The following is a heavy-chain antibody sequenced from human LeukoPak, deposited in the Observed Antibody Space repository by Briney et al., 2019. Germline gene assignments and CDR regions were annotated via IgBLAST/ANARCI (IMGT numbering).Heavy chain of an antibody. CDR1: GFTFSSYS. J-gene: IGHJ6*02. Sequence: GGSLRLSCAASGFTFSSYSMNWVRQAPGKGLEWVSSISSSSSYIYYADSVKGRFTISRDNAKNSLYLQMNSLRAEDTAVYYCARYFDWLLSLDYYYGMDVWGQGTTVTVSS. D-gene: IGHD3-9*01. CDR2: ISSSSSYI. V-gene: IGHV3-21*01. CDR3: ARYFDWLLSLDYYYGMDV.